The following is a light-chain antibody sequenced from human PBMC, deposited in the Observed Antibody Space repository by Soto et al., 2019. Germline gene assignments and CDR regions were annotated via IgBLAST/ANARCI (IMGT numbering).Light chain of an antibody. CDR2: AAY. CDR1: QSITSY. CDR3: QQNYSIPFS. J-gene: IGKJ2*01. V-gene: IGKV1-39*01. Sequence: DIQMTQSPSSLSASVGDKITITCRASQSITSYLNWYQQKPGKAPNLLIYAAYSLQSGVTSRFSGSGSGTEFTLTISRLQPEDFATYYCQQNYSIPFSFGRGPKLEIK.